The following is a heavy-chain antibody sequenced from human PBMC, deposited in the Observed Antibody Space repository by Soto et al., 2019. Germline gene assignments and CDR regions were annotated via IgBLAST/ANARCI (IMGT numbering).Heavy chain of an antibody. V-gene: IGHV3-7*01. J-gene: IGHJ4*02. D-gene: IGHD4-17*01. CDR2: INQDGSAK. CDR3: ARRTVTTSYYFDY. CDR1: GFTFSGYW. Sequence: GGSLRLSCEASGFTFSGYWMSWVRLAPGKGREWVANINQDGSAKFFVDSVKGRFTVSRDNAKSSLYLQMNNLRAEDTAIYYCARRTVTTSYYFDYWGQGTLVTVSS.